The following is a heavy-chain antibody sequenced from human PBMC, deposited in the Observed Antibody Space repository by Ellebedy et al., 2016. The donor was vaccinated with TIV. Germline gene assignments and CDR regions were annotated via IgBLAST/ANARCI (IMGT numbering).Heavy chain of an antibody. D-gene: IGHD3-10*01. CDR1: GGSFSGYY. CDR2: INHSGST. V-gene: IGHV4-34*01. CDR3: ARLLINMVYGMDV. Sequence: MPSETLSLTCAVYGGSFSGYYWSLIRQLPGKGLGWIGEINHSGSTNYHPSLKSRVIISVDTSTNQFSLKLSPVTAADTAVYYCARLLINMVYGMDVWGQGTTVTVSS. J-gene: IGHJ6*02.